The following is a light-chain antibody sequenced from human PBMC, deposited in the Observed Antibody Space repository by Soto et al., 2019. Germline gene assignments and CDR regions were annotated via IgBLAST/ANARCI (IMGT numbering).Light chain of an antibody. CDR2: GAS. CDR1: QSVNQK. CDR3: QQYHTWPIT. J-gene: IGKJ4*01. V-gene: IGKV3-15*01. Sequence: EIVLTQSPATLSVSPGERATLSCRASQSVNQKLGWYQQKPGQAPRLLIYGASTRATGIPARFSGSGSGTEFTLTISSLQSEDCAIYYCQQYHTWPITFGGGTKVDIK.